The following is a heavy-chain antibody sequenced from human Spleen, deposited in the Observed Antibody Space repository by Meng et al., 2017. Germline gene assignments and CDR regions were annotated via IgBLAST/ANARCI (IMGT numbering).Heavy chain of an antibody. V-gene: IGHV4-4*02. Sequence: QVQLQESGPGLVKPSGTLSLTCAVSGGSIISNNWWSWVRQPPGKGLEWIGEINHSGSTNYNPSLKSRVTISVDTSKNQFSLKLSSVTAADTAVYYCARGTRLVKYWGQGTLVTVSS. CDR3: ARGTRLVKY. D-gene: IGHD6-19*01. CDR2: INHSGST. CDR1: GGSIISNNW. J-gene: IGHJ4*02.